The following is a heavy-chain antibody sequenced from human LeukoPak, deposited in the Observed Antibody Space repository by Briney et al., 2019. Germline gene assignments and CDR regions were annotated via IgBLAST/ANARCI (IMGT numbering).Heavy chain of an antibody. V-gene: IGHV5-10-1*01. CDR1: GYIFNNYR. CDR2: IDPGDSYT. Sequence: GESLRISCEGSGYIFNNYRITWVRQMPGKGLEWMGRIDPGDSYTKYSPSFQGHVTISVDKSISTAYLQWSSLKASDTAMYYCARLLAGGWYDYWGLGTLVTVSS. CDR3: ARLLAGGWYDY. D-gene: IGHD6-19*01. J-gene: IGHJ4*02.